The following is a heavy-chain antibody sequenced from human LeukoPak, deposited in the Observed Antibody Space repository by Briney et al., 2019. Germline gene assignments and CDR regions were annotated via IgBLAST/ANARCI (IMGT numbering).Heavy chain of an antibody. D-gene: IGHD3-22*01. CDR3: ARGPGDFYDTSGYYYVPDF. Sequence: SVKVSCKASGGTFSSYTITRVRQAPGQGLEWMGGLIPMFGTPNYAQKFQGRVTITTDVSTSTAYLELSSLRSDDTAVYYCARGPGDFYDTSGYYYVPDFWGQGTLVTVSS. CDR2: LIPMFGTP. CDR1: GGTFSSYT. V-gene: IGHV1-69*05. J-gene: IGHJ4*02.